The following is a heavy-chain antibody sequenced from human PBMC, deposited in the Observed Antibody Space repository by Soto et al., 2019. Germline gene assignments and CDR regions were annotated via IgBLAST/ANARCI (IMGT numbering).Heavy chain of an antibody. Sequence: EVQLVESGGGLVQPGGSLRLSCAASGFIVSSNYMSWVRQAPGKGLEWVSVIYSGGSTYYADSVKGRFTISRHNSKNTLYLQMNSLRAEDTAVYYCARVASPAAASPSYFDYWGQGTLVTVSS. CDR3: ARVASPAAASPSYFDY. D-gene: IGHD2-2*01. J-gene: IGHJ4*02. V-gene: IGHV3-53*04. CDR2: IYSGGST. CDR1: GFIVSSNY.